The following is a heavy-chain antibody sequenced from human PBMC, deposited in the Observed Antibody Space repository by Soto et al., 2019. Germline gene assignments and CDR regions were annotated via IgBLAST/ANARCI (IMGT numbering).Heavy chain of an antibody. D-gene: IGHD3-3*01. V-gene: IGHV3-11*01. CDR1: GLSFCRYY. CDR2: ISSSGSTI. J-gene: IGHJ4*02. Sequence: GGSLTLSCPASGLSFCRYYMSWIRQAPGKGLEWVSYISSSGSTIYYADSVKGRFTISRDNAKNSLYLQMNSLRAEDTAVYYCARVPYYDFWSGYSGDYWGQGTLVTVSS. CDR3: ARVPYYDFWSGYSGDY.